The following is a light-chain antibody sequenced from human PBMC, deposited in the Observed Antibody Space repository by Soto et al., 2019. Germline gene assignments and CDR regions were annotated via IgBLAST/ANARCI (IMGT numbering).Light chain of an antibody. CDR2: EGS. Sequence: QSALTQPASLSGSPGQTITIPCTGTSSDVGSYDLVSWYQHHPGKAPKLMIYEGSKRASGVSYRFSGSKAGNTASLTISGLQAEDEAEYYCCSYAGSTTWVFGGGTKLTVL. CDR3: CSYAGSTTWV. V-gene: IGLV2-23*01. CDR1: SSDVGSYDL. J-gene: IGLJ2*01.